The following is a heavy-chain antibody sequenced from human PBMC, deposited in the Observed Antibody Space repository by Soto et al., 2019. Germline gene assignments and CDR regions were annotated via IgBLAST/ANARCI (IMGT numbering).Heavy chain of an antibody. CDR2: ISYDGSNK. CDR1: GFTFSSYA. V-gene: IGHV3-30-3*01. D-gene: IGHD3-22*01. J-gene: IGHJ3*02. Sequence: QVQLVESGGGVVQPGRSLRLSCAASGFTFSSYAMHWVRQAPGKGLEWVAVISYDGSNKDYADSVKGRFTISRDNSKNKLYLQMNRLRAEDTAVYYCARAQNYYYDSSGYYALDDFDIWVHGTMVTVSS. CDR3: ARAQNYYYDSSGYYALDDFDI.